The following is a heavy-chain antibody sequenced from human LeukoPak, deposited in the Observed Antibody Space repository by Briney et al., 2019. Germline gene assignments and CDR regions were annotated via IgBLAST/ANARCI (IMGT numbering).Heavy chain of an antibody. CDR2: INHSGST. D-gene: IGHD6-19*01. Sequence: PSETLSLTCTVSGGSISSSSYYWSWIRQPPGKGLEWIGEINHSGSTNYNPSLKSRVTISVDTSKNQFSLKLSSVTAADTAVYYCAREPAGTFLYYFDYWGQGTLVTVSS. V-gene: IGHV4-39*07. CDR3: AREPAGTFLYYFDY. CDR1: GGSISSSSYY. J-gene: IGHJ4*02.